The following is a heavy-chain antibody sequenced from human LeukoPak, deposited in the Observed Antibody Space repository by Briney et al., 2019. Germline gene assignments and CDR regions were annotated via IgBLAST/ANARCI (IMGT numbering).Heavy chain of an antibody. D-gene: IGHD1-26*01. Sequence: PGGSLRLSCAASGFTFSSYSMNWVRQAPGKGLEWVSYISSSSSTIYYADSVKGRFTISRDNAKNSLYLQMNSLRAEDTAVYYCARRQVGASYYYYGMDVWGQGTTVTVSS. CDR1: GFTFSSYS. J-gene: IGHJ6*02. V-gene: IGHV3-48*01. CDR3: ARRQVGASYYYYGMDV. CDR2: ISSSSSTI.